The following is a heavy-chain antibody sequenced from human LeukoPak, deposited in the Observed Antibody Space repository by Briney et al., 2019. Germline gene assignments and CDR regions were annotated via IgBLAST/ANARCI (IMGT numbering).Heavy chain of an antibody. CDR1: GYTFTSYG. CDR3: ASSGVLMVYAHFDY. D-gene: IGHD2-8*01. CDR2: IIPIFGTA. J-gene: IGHJ4*02. V-gene: IGHV1-69*13. Sequence: GASVKVSCKASGYTFTSYGISWVRQAPGQGLEWMGGIIPIFGTANYAQKFQGRVTITADESTSTAYMELSSLRSEGTAVYYCASSGVLMVYAHFDYWGQGTLVTVSS.